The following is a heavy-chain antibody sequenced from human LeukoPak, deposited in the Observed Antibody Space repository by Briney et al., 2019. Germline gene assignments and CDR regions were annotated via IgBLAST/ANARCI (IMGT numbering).Heavy chain of an antibody. Sequence: SETLSLTCAVYDESLSGYNWNWIRQPPDKGLERIGEIDHLGRTNYTPSLKSRVGISTDTSKNQFSLKMTSVTAADTAVYFCARPQHCSATTCSGPLRYWGQGNLVLVSS. CDR2: IDHLGRT. D-gene: IGHD2-2*01. CDR3: ARPQHCSATTCSGPLRY. CDR1: DESLSGYN. V-gene: IGHV4-34*01. J-gene: IGHJ4*03.